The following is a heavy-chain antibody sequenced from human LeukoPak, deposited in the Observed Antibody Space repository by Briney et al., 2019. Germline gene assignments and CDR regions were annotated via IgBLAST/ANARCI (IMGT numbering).Heavy chain of an antibody. CDR3: ARGSGWHQAEYFQH. CDR1: GFTVSRNY. V-gene: IGHV3-66*01. J-gene: IGHJ1*01. D-gene: IGHD6-19*01. Sequence: GVSLRLSCAASGFTVSRNYMSWVRQAPGKGLEWVSLIYSGGNTYYADSLEGRFTISRDNSKNTLYLQMNSLRAEDTAVYYCARGSGWHQAEYFQHWGQGTLVTVSS. CDR2: IYSGGNT.